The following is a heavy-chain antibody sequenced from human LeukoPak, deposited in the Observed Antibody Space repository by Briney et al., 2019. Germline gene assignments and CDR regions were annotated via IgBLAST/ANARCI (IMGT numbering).Heavy chain of an antibody. D-gene: IGHD2/OR15-2a*01. CDR3: ARGFSKDAFDI. V-gene: IGHV1-8*01. CDR2: MNPNSGNT. J-gene: IGHJ3*02. CDR1: GYTFTSYD. Sequence: GASVKVSCKASGYTFTSYDINWARQATGQGLEWMGWMNPNSGNTDYAQKFQGRVTMTRNTSISTAYMELSSLRSEDTAVYYCARGFSKDAFDIWGQGTMVTVSS.